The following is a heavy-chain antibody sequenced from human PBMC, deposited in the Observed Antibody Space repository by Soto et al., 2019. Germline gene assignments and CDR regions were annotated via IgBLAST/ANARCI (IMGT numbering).Heavy chain of an antibody. J-gene: IGHJ4*02. Sequence: VGSLRLSCAASGFTFSSYGMHWVRQAPGKGLEWVAVIWYDGSNKYYADSVKGRFTISRDNAKNSLYLQMNSLRAEDTAVYYCARVAYYYDSSPAYFDYWGQGTLVTVSS. V-gene: IGHV3-33*01. CDR1: GFTFSSYG. CDR2: IWYDGSNK. D-gene: IGHD3-22*01. CDR3: ARVAYYYDSSPAYFDY.